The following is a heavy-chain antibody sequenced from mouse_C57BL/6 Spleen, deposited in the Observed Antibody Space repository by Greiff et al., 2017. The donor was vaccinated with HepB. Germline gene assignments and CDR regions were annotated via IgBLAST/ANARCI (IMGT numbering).Heavy chain of an antibody. CDR3: TKSYYGSKYYAMDY. CDR1: GFTFSSYA. D-gene: IGHD1-1*01. V-gene: IGHV5-9-1*02. CDR2: ISSGGDYI. J-gene: IGHJ4*01. Sequence: EVKVVESGEGLVKPGGSLKLSCAASGFTFSSYAMSWVRQTPEKRLEWVAYISSGGDYIYYADTVKGRFTSSRDNARNTLYLQMSSLKSEDTAMYYCTKSYYGSKYYAMDYWGQGTSVTVSS.